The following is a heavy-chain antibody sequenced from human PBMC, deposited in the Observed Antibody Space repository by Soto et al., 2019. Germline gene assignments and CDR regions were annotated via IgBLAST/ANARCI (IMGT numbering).Heavy chain of an antibody. CDR1: GYTFNNYI. D-gene: IGHD3-16*01. CDR3: AREMITSTFFDY. CDR2: INGFNGDT. Sequence: QVQLVQSGAEVKKPGASVKVSCKASGYTFNNYIITWVRQAPGHGLEWMGWINGFNGDTKYAQKLQGRVTMTADTSTSTAYMELRSLRSDDTGVYHCAREMITSTFFDYWGQGTLVTVSS. V-gene: IGHV1-18*01. J-gene: IGHJ4*02.